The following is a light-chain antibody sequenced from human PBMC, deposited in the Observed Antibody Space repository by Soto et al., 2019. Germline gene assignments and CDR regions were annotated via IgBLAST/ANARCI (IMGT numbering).Light chain of an antibody. J-gene: IGLJ1*01. CDR2: EVT. CDR3: ISYTSSSTPYV. Sequence: QSALTQPASVSGSPGQSITISCTGTSSDVGAHNHVSWYQQHPGKAPKLMIYEVTNRPSGVSNRFSGSKSGNTASLTISGLQAEDEDDYYCISYTSSSTPYVFGPGTKLTVL. CDR1: SSDVGAHNH. V-gene: IGLV2-14*01.